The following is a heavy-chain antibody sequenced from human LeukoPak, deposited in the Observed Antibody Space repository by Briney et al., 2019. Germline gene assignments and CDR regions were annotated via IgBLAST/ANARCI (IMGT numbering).Heavy chain of an antibody. CDR1: GGSFSGYY. Sequence: SETLSLTCAVYGGSFSGYYWSWIRQPPGKGLEWIGEINHSGSTNYNPSLKSRVTISVDTSKNQFSLKLSSVTAADTAVYYCATALAGHFGGFYFDYWGQGTLVTVSS. CDR3: ATALAGHFGGFYFDY. J-gene: IGHJ4*02. V-gene: IGHV4-34*01. D-gene: IGHD2-21*01. CDR2: INHSGST.